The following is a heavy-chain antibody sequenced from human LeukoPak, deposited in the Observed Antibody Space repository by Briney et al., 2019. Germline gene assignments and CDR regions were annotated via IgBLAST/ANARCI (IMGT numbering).Heavy chain of an antibody. J-gene: IGHJ4*02. V-gene: IGHV3-30-3*01. D-gene: IGHD3-22*01. CDR3: ARDYYDSSGYPDY. CDR2: ISYDGSNK. CDR1: GFTFSSYA. Sequence: GGSLRLSCAASGFTFSSYAMHWVRQAPGKGLEWGAVISYDGSNKYYADSVEGRFTISRDNSKNTLYLQMDSLRAEDTAVYYCARDYYDSSGYPDYWGQGTLVTVSS.